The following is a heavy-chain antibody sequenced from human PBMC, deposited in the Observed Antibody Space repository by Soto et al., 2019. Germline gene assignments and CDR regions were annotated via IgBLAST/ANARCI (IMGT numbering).Heavy chain of an antibody. CDR1: GGTFSSYA. J-gene: IGHJ3*02. Sequence: SVKVSCKASGGTFSSYAISWVRQAPGQGLEWMGWIIPICGTTNYAQKFQGRVTITGDTSTSTAYMELSRLRSDDTAVYYCARDQIYCSGGSCSGPHAFDIWGQGTMVTVSS. V-gene: IGHV1-69*06. CDR3: ARDQIYCSGGSCSGPHAFDI. CDR2: IIPICGTT. D-gene: IGHD2-15*01.